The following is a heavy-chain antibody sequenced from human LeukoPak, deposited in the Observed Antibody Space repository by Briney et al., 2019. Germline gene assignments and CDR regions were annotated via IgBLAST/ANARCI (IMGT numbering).Heavy chain of an antibody. J-gene: IGHJ4*02. V-gene: IGHV3-30*19. D-gene: IGHD5-12*01. Sequence: AGGSLRLSCAASGFTFSSYGMHWVRQAPGKGLEWVAVISYDGRNEYYADSVKGRFTISRDNSKDTLYLQMHSLRAEDTAVYYCARDRSSYEYYFDYWGQGTLVTVSS. CDR3: ARDRSSYEYYFDY. CDR1: GFTFSSYG. CDR2: ISYDGRNE.